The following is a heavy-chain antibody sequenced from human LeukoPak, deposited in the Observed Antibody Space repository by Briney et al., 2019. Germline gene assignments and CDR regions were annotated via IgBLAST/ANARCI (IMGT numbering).Heavy chain of an antibody. CDR2: ISGSGGST. D-gene: IGHD3-16*01. CDR3: AKFITRSYYFDY. J-gene: IGHJ4*02. CDR1: GFTFNSYA. V-gene: IGHV3-23*01. Sequence: GGSPRLSCAASGFTFNSYAMSWVRQAPGKGLEWVSAISGSGGSTYYADSVKGRFTISRDNSKNTLYLQMNSLRAEDTAVYYCAKFITRSYYFDYWGQGTLVTVSS.